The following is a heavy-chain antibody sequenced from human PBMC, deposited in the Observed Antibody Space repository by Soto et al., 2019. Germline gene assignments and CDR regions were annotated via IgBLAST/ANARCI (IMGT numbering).Heavy chain of an antibody. CDR1: GFTFSSYA. J-gene: IGHJ4*02. V-gene: IGHV3-23*01. Sequence: GGSLRLSCAASGFTFSSYAMSWVRQAPGKGLEWVSAISGSGGSTYYADSVKGRFTISRDNSKNTLYLQMNSLRAEDTAVYYSAKAHYDFWSGYYLGSDFDYWGKGTLVTVSS. CDR2: ISGSGGST. CDR3: AKAHYDFWSGYYLGSDFDY. D-gene: IGHD3-3*01.